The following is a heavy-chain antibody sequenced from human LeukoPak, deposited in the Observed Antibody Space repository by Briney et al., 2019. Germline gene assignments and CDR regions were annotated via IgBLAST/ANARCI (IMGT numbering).Heavy chain of an antibody. Sequence: ASVKVSCKASGYTFTSYGINWVRQAPGQGLEWMGWINTDTGNPKYAQSFTGGVVFSLDTSLSTAYLQISSLRVEDTAVYYCARERWSPAYWGQGTLVTVSS. CDR1: GYTFTSYG. V-gene: IGHV7-4-1*02. J-gene: IGHJ4*02. CDR3: ARERWSPAY. CDR2: INTDTGNP. D-gene: IGHD4-23*01.